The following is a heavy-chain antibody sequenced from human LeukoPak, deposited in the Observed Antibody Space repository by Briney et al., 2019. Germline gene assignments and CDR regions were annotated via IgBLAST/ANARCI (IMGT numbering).Heavy chain of an antibody. V-gene: IGHV4-34*01. D-gene: IGHD2-2*01. J-gene: IGHJ1*01. CDR1: GGSFSGYY. CDR3: ARRKTQYCSSTSCYYFQH. CDR2: INHSGST. Sequence: PSETLSLTCAVYGGSFSGYYWSWIRQPPGKGLEWIGEINHSGSTNYNPSLKSRVTISVDTSKNRFSLKLSSVTAADTAVYYCARRKTQYCSSTSCYYFQHWGQGTLVTVSS.